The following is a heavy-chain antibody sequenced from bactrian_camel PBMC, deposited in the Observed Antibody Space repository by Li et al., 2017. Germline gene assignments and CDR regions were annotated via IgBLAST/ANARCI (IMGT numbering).Heavy chain of an antibody. J-gene: IGHJ4*01. Sequence: VQLVESGGGLVQPGGSLRLSCAASGFTFSTTTMYWHRQRPGSGVELLGNIDHKGKVAVYTPSVKGRFTISRNNAKNILYLELNGLKTEDTGMYWCATYRSRGQGTQVTVS. CDR2: IDHKGKVA. D-gene: IGHD6*01. V-gene: IGHV3S42*01. CDR1: GFTFSTTT.